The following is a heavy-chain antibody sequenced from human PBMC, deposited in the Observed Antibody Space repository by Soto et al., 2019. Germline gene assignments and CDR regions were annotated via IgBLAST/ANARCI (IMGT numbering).Heavy chain of an antibody. Sequence: QEQLVQSGPEVKKPGSSVTVSCKASAGTFNNYAIFWVRQAPGQGLEWMGGTIPLFSTSSYAQKFQGRVTITADKSTSTVYIEMRNLKSVDTAHYYCARAGGRPYYYYAMDVWGQGTTVTVS. V-gene: IGHV1-69*06. D-gene: IGHD2-15*01. CDR3: ARAGGRPYYYYAMDV. CDR1: AGTFNNYA. J-gene: IGHJ6*02. CDR2: TIPLFSTS.